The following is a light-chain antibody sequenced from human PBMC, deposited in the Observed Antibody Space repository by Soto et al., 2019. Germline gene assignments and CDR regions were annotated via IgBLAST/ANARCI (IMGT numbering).Light chain of an antibody. J-gene: IGLJ1*01. V-gene: IGLV2-8*01. CDR3: TSYAGGNNV. Sequence: QSALTQPPSASGSPGQSVTISCTGTSSDVGGYNYVSWYQQHPGKVPKLMVYEVNKRPSGVPDRFSGSKSGNTASLTVAGLQDEDEADYYCTSYAGGNNVFGTGTKVTVL. CDR1: SSDVGGYNY. CDR2: EVN.